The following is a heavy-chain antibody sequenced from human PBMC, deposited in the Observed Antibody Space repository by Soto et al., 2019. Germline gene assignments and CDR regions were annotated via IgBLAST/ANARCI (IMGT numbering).Heavy chain of an antibody. D-gene: IGHD3-3*01. CDR2: ISSSSSYI. Sequence: EVQLLESGGGLVQPGGSLRLSCAASGFTFSSYAMSWVRQAPGKGLEWVSSISSSSSYIYYADSVKGRFTISRDNAKNSLYLQMNSLRAEDTAVYYCARATTPYDFWSGFWFDPWGQGTLVTVSS. CDR3: ARATTPYDFWSGFWFDP. V-gene: IGHV3-21*01. CDR1: GFTFSSYA. J-gene: IGHJ5*02.